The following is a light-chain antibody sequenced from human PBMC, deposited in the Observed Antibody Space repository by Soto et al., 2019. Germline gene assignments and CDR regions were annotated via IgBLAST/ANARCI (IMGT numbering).Light chain of an antibody. CDR2: GAS. V-gene: IGKV3-20*01. Sequence: EIVLTQSPGTLSLSPGERATLSCRASQSVSSSYLAWYQHKPGQAPRLLIYGASSRATGIPDRFSGSGSGTDFPLTISRLEPEDFAVYYCQQYGSPPHTFGQGTNLEIK. J-gene: IGKJ2*01. CDR1: QSVSSSY. CDR3: QQYGSPPHT.